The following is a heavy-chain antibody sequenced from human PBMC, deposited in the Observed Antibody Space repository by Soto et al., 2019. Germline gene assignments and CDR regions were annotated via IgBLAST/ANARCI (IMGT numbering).Heavy chain of an antibody. CDR3: ARAYLGRLPRRADYYYALDV. CDR2: IGSAHDP. V-gene: IGHV3-13*05. D-gene: IGHD1-26*01. Sequence: GGSLRLSCAASGFTFSTYDMHWVRQVPGKGLELVSAIGSAHDPYYLGSVKGRFSISRENAKNSLYLQMNSLTPGDTAVYYCARAYLGRLPRRADYYYALDVWGQGTTVTVSS. CDR1: GFTFSTYD. J-gene: IGHJ6*02.